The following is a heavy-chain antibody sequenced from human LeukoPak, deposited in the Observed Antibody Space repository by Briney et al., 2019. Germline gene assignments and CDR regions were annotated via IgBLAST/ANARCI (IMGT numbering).Heavy chain of an antibody. V-gene: IGHV4-59*01. CDR3: ARDRDYGSGSYDY. CDR2: IYYTGST. J-gene: IGHJ4*02. CDR1: GDSITSYS. Sequence: SETLSLTCTVSGDSITSYSWSWIRQPPGKGLEWIGYIYYTGSTHFNPSLKSRVTISVDTSKNQFSLKLSSVTAADTTVYYCARDRDYGSGSYDYWGQGSLVTVSS. D-gene: IGHD3-10*01.